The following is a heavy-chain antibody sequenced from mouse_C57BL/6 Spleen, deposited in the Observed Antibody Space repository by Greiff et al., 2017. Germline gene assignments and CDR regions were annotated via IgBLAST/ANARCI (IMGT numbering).Heavy chain of an antibody. V-gene: IGHV5-16*01. CDR2: INYDGSST. J-gene: IGHJ3*01. D-gene: IGHD3-3*01. CDR1: GFTFSDYY. Sequence: EVQVVESEGGLVQPGSSLKLSCTASGFTFSDYYMAWVRQVPEKGLEWVANINYDGSSTYYLDYLKSRFIISIDNAKNILYLQMSSLKSEVTATYYLAGGMTDRFFVAYGGQGTLVTGSA. CDR3: AGGMTDRFFVAY.